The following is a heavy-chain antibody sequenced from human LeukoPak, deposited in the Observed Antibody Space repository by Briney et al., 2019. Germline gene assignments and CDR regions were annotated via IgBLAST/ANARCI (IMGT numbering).Heavy chain of an antibody. CDR2: IKQDGSEK. J-gene: IGHJ4*02. V-gene: IGHV3-7*01. CDR1: GFTFSTYW. Sequence: GGSLRLSRAASGFTFSTYWMSWVRQAPGKGLEWVANIKQDGSEKYYVDSVKGRFTISRDNAKNSLDLQMNSLRAEDTAVYYCARDKSYGDSADYWGQGTLVTVSS. CDR3: ARDKSYGDSADY. D-gene: IGHD4-17*01.